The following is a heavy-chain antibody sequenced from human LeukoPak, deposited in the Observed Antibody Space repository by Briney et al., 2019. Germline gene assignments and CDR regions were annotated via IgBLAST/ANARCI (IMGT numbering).Heavy chain of an antibody. CDR3: AGLGYCGTASCPNDS. D-gene: IGHD2-2*01. CDR2: IYSSGSI. J-gene: IGHJ5*01. Sequence: SETLSLTCTVSGGSINSGTYYWSWIRQPAGKRLEWIGRIYSSGSINYNPSLKSRVAISLDTSKNQFSLKLNSVTAADTAVYYCAGLGYCGTASCPNDSWGQGTLVTVSS. V-gene: IGHV4-61*02. CDR1: GGSINSGTYY.